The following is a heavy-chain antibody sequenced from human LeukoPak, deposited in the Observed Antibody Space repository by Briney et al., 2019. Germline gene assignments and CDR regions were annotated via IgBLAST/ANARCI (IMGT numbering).Heavy chain of an antibody. D-gene: IGHD6-19*01. CDR3: AREMYASGWLNAFDI. CDR1: GFTFYDYG. V-gene: IGHV3-20*04. J-gene: IGHJ3*02. CDR2: INWDGGST. Sequence: GGSLRLSCAASGFTFYDYGMSWVRQAPGKGLEWVSGINWDGGSTAYADSVKGRFTISRDNAKNSLYLQMNSLRAGDTALYYCAREMYASGWLNAFDIWGQGTMVTVSS.